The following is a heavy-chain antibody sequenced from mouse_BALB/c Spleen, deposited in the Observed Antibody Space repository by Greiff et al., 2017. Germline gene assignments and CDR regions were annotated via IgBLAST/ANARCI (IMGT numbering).Heavy chain of an antibody. CDR2: ISSGSSTI. CDR1: GFTFSSFG. Sequence: EVKVVESGGGLVQPGGSRKLSCAASGFTFSSFGMHWVRQAPEKGLEWVAYISSGSSTIYYADTVKGRFTISIDNPKNTLFLQMTSLRSEDTAMYYCARGPITTVVGMDYWGQGTSVTVSS. D-gene: IGHD1-1*01. V-gene: IGHV5-17*02. J-gene: IGHJ4*01. CDR3: ARGPITTVVGMDY.